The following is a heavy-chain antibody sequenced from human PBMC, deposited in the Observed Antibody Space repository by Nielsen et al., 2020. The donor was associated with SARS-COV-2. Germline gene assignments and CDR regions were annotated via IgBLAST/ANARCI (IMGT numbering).Heavy chain of an antibody. CDR2: IYYSGST. V-gene: IGHV4-59*13. CDR3: ARADRYYYGMDV. CDR1: GGSIRDYY. J-gene: IGHJ6*02. Sequence: SETLSLTCTVSGGSIRDYYWNWVRQPTGKGLEFIGYIYYSGSTSYNPSLKSRVTISVDTSKNQFSLELGAVTAADTAVYYCARADRYYYGMDVWGQGTTATVSS.